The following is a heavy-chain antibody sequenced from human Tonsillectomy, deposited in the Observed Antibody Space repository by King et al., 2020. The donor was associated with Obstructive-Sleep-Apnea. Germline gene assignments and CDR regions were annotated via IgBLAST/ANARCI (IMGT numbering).Heavy chain of an antibody. J-gene: IGHJ4*02. Sequence: QLVQSGGDLVQPGGSLRLSCAASGFTFSRCSMGWVRQAPGKGLEWVSGLTASGIITYYAASVKGRLTISRDNSKNTLYLQLNSLRADDTAVYYCAKDLRGPEAGTWYFDYWGQGTLVTVSS. D-gene: IGHD6-13*01. V-gene: IGHV3-23*04. CDR3: AKDLRGPEAGTWYFDY. CDR1: GFTFSRCS. CDR2: LTASGIIT.